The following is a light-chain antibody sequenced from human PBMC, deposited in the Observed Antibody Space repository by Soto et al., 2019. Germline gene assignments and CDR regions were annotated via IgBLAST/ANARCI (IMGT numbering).Light chain of an antibody. Sequence: EIVLTQSPATLSLSPGERATLSCRASQSVGSYLAWYQHKPGQAPRLLIYDASNRAADIPARFSGSGSGTDFTLTISSLEPEDFALYYCQHRSNWLFSFGPGTKVDI. CDR3: QHRSNWLFS. V-gene: IGKV3-11*01. J-gene: IGKJ3*01. CDR1: QSVGSY. CDR2: DAS.